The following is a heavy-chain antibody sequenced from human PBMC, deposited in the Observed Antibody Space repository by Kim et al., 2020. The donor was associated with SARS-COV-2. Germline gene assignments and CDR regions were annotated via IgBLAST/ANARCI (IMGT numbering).Heavy chain of an antibody. CDR2: ISGDGSST. CDR3: ARALIVVGDY. V-gene: IGHV3-74*01. Sequence: GGSLRLSCAASGFTFSSYWMHWVRQAPGKGLEWVSRISGDGSSTSYADSVKGRFTISRDNAKNTLYLQMNSLRAEDTAVYYCARALIVVGDYWGQGTLGT. CDR1: GFTFSSYW. J-gene: IGHJ4*02. D-gene: IGHD2-15*01.